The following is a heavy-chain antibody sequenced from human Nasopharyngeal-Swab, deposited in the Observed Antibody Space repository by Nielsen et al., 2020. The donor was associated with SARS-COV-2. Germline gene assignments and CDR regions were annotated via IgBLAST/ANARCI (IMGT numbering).Heavy chain of an antibody. D-gene: IGHD2-21*02. CDR2: ISYDGSNK. CDR3: AREGVTADAFDI. J-gene: IGHJ3*02. V-gene: IGHV3-30-3*01. Sequence: GGSLRLSCAASGFTFSSYAMHWVRQAPGKGLEWAAVISYDGSNKYYADSVKGRFTISRDNSKNTLYLQMNSLRAEDTAVYYCAREGVTADAFDIWGQGTMVTVSS. CDR1: GFTFSSYA.